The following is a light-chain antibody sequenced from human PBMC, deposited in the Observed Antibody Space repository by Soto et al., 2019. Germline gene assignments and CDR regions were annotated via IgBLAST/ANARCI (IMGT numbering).Light chain of an antibody. CDR1: SSNIGAGYD. J-gene: IGLJ2*01. V-gene: IGLV1-40*01. Sequence: QPVLTQPPSVSGAPGQRVTISCTGSSSNIGAGYDVHWYQQLPGTAPKLLIYGNSNRPSGVPDRFSGSKSGTSASLAITGLQAEDEADYYCQSYDSSFLVFGGGTKLTVL. CDR3: QSYDSSFLV. CDR2: GNS.